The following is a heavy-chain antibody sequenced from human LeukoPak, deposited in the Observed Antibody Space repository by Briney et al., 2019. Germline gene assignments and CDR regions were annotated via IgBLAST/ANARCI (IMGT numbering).Heavy chain of an antibody. D-gene: IGHD5-12*01. Sequence: GGSLRLSCAASGFSLSDYYMTWIRQAPGKGLEWVSYIGTSGSIKYYADSVTGRFTISRDNAKNSLYLQMNSLRAEDTAVYYCARFKLSSGYVAFDYWGQGTLVTVSS. V-gene: IGHV3-11*04. CDR2: IGTSGSIK. CDR1: GFSLSDYY. CDR3: ARFKLSSGYVAFDY. J-gene: IGHJ4*02.